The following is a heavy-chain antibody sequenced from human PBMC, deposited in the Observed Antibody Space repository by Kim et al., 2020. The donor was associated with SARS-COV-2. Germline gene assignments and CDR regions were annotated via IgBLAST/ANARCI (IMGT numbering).Heavy chain of an antibody. Sequence: GGSLRLSCAASGFTFSNAWMSWVRQAPGKGLEWVGRIKSKTDGGTTDYAAPVKGRFTISRDDSKNTLYLQMNSLKTEDTAVYYCTTTGGLRYFDWLLNLSGEIDYWGQGTLVTVSS. V-gene: IGHV3-15*01. D-gene: IGHD3-9*01. CDR3: TTTGGLRYFDWLLNLSGEIDY. CDR1: GFTFSNAW. CDR2: IKSKTDGGTT. J-gene: IGHJ4*02.